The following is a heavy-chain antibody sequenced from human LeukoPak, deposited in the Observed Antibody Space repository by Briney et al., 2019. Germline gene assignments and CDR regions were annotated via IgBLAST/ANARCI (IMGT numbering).Heavy chain of an antibody. Sequence: GASVKVSCKASGYTFKFYAMNWVRQAPGQGLEWMGWINTNTGNPTYAQGFTGRFVFSLDASDNTAYLQIDSLKAADTAVYYCTRTNFGLGSRDGFDIWGQGTMVTVSS. CDR2: INTNTGNP. CDR3: TRTNFGLGSRDGFDI. CDR1: GYTFKFYA. J-gene: IGHJ3*02. D-gene: IGHD3-10*01. V-gene: IGHV7-4-1*01.